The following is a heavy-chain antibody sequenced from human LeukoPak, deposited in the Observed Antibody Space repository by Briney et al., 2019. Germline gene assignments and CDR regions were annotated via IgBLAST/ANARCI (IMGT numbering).Heavy chain of an antibody. J-gene: IGHJ4*02. CDR3: ARREGATVTFYYFDY. V-gene: IGHV1-18*01. CDR2: ISAYNGNT. D-gene: IGHD4-17*01. CDR1: GYTFTSYG. Sequence: ASVKVSCKASGYTFTSYGISWVRQAPGQGLEWMGWISAYNGNTNYAQKLQGRVTMTTDTSTSTAYMELRSLRSDDTAVYYCARREGATVTFYYFDYWGQGTLVTVSS.